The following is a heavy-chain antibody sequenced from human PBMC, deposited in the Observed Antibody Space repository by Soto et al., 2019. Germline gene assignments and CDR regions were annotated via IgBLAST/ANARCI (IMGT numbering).Heavy chain of an antibody. Sequence: QVQLQESGPGLVKPSQTLSLSCTVSGDSLSSGGYYWSWIRQHPGKGLDWIGFICYSGSTYYNPSLKSRVTISVDTSQNQFSLKLSSVTAADTAVYYCARDTQRGYSGYFDSWGQGTLVTVSS. D-gene: IGHD5-12*01. J-gene: IGHJ4*02. CDR2: ICYSGST. V-gene: IGHV4-31*03. CDR1: GDSLSSGGYY. CDR3: ARDTQRGYSGYFDS.